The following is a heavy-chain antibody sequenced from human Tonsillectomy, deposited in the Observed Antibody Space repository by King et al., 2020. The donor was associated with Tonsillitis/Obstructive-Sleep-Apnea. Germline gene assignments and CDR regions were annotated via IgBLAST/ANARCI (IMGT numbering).Heavy chain of an antibody. Sequence: QLVQSGSEFKNPGASVNVSCKASGYTFTSDAMNGVRQAPGQGLDWMGWINTNTGNPTYAQGFTGRFVLSLDTSVRTAYLQISSLKAEDTAVYYCARVGGNGDLSNAFDIWGQGTMVTVSS. D-gene: IGHD4-17*01. CDR2: INTNTGNP. CDR3: ARVGGNGDLSNAFDI. CDR1: GYTFTSDA. V-gene: IGHV7-4-1*02. J-gene: IGHJ3*02.